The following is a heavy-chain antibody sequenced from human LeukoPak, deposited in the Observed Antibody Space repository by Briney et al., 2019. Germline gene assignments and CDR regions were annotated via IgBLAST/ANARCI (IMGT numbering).Heavy chain of an antibody. V-gene: IGHV3-21*01. CDR3: ARDLISMIRGVSSLDP. CDR2: ISSSSSYI. Sequence: GGSLRLSCAASGFIFSGYDMNWVRQAPGKGLEWVSSISSSSSYIYYADSVKGRFTTSRDNAKNSLYLQMNSLRAEDTAVYYCARDLISMIRGVSSLDPWGQGTLVTVSS. J-gene: IGHJ5*02. D-gene: IGHD3-10*01. CDR1: GFIFSGYD.